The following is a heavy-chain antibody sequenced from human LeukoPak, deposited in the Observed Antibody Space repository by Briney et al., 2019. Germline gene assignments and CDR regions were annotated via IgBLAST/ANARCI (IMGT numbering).Heavy chain of an antibody. CDR2: INPNSGGT. D-gene: IGHD1-20*01. CDR3: ARPQITGTYYYYMDV. V-gene: IGHV1-2*02. CDR1: GYTFTGYY. J-gene: IGHJ6*03. Sequence: ASVKVTCKASGYTFTGYYMHWVRQAPGQGLEWMGWINPNSGGTNYAQKFQGRVTMTRDTSISTAYMELSRLRSDDTAVYYCARPQITGTYYYYMDVWGXGTTVTVSS.